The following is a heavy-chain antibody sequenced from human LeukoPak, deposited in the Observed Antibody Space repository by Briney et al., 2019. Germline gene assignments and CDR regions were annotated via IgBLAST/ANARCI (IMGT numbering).Heavy chain of an antibody. CDR3: ARKGLRVSSYYFDY. CDR2: IYHSGST. D-gene: IGHD4/OR15-4a*01. Sequence: SGTLSLTCAVSGGSISSSNWWSWVRQPPGKGLEWIGEIYHSGSTNYNPSLKSRVTISVDKSKNQFSLKLSSVTAADTAVYYCARKGLRVSSYYFDYWGQGTLVTVSS. J-gene: IGHJ4*02. CDR1: GGSISSSNW. V-gene: IGHV4-4*02.